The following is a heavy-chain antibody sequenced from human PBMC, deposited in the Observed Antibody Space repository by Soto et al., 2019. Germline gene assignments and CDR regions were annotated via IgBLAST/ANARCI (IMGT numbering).Heavy chain of an antibody. J-gene: IGHJ4*02. Sequence: GGSLRLSWAASGFTFSIYAISWVRQAPGKGLEWVSGVNWNGGSTGYADSVKGRFTISRDNAKNSLYLQMNSLRAEDTAFYYCVRGASLNFDYWGQGTLVTVSS. CDR1: GFTFSIYA. CDR3: VRGASLNFDY. D-gene: IGHD1-26*01. V-gene: IGHV3-20*04. CDR2: VNWNGGST.